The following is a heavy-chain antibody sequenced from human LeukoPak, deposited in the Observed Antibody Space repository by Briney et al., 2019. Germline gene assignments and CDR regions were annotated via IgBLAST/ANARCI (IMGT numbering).Heavy chain of an antibody. D-gene: IGHD4-11*01. Sequence: SETLSLTCAVSGGSISSGGYYWSWIRQPPGKGLEWIGYIYHSGSTYYNPSLKSRVTISVDRSKNQFSLKLSSVTAADTAVYYCARIQYPPVRRFYYYMDVWGKGTTVTVSS. J-gene: IGHJ6*03. CDR3: ARIQYPPVRRFYYYMDV. CDR2: IYHSGST. CDR1: GGSISSGGYY. V-gene: IGHV4-30-2*01.